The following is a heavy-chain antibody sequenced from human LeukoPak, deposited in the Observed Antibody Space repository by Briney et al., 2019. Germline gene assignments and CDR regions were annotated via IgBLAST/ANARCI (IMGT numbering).Heavy chain of an antibody. J-gene: IGHJ4*02. CDR3: ARAVLLWFGEPPGYFDY. V-gene: IGHV3-11*01. Sequence: PGRSLRLSCAAFGFTFSDYYMSWIRQAPGKGLEWVSYISSSGSTIYYADSVKGRFTISRDSAKNSLYLQMNSLRAEDTAVYYCARAVLLWFGEPPGYFDYWGQGTLVTVSS. D-gene: IGHD3-10*01. CDR1: GFTFSDYY. CDR2: ISSSGSTI.